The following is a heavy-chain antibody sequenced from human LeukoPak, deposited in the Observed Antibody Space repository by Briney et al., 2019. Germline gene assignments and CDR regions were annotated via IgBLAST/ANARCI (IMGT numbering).Heavy chain of an antibody. CDR3: ARSGNYDFWSGYYYYYMDV. D-gene: IGHD3-3*01. V-gene: IGHV3-7*01. J-gene: IGHJ6*03. Sequence: GGSLRLSCAASGFTFSSYWMGWVRQAPGKGLEWVANIKQDGSEKYYVDSVKGRFTISRDNAKNSLYLQMNSLRAEDTAVYYCARSGNYDFWSGYYYYYMDVWGKGTTVTVSS. CDR1: GFTFSSYW. CDR2: IKQDGSEK.